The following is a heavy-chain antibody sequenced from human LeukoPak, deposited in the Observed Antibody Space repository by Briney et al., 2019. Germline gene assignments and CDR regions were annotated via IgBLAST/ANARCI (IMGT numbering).Heavy chain of an antibody. V-gene: IGHV1-24*01. D-gene: IGHD6-19*01. CDR3: ATVMWYSVAVNGDWFDP. Sequence: ASVKVFCKVSGYTLTELSMHWVRQAPGKGLGWMGGFDPEDGETIYAQKFQGRVTMTEDTSTDTAYMELSSLRSEDTAVYYCATVMWYSVAVNGDWFDPWGQGTLVTVSS. CDR1: GYTLTELS. CDR2: FDPEDGET. J-gene: IGHJ5*02.